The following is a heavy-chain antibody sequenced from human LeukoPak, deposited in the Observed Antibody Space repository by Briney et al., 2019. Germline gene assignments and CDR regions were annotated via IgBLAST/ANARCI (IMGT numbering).Heavy chain of an antibody. V-gene: IGHV4-38-2*02. J-gene: IGHJ4*02. Sequence: PSETLSLTCTVSGYSISSGYYWGWIRQPPGKGLEWIGSIYHSRSTYYNPSLKSRVTISVDTSKNQFSLKLSSVTAADTAVYYCARAGSSWFIFYFDYWGQGTLVTVSS. CDR1: GYSISSGYY. CDR3: ARAGSSWFIFYFDY. CDR2: IYHSRST. D-gene: IGHD6-13*01.